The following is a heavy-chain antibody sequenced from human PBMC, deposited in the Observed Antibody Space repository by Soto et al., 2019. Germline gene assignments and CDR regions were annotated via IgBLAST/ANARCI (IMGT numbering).Heavy chain of an antibody. J-gene: IGHJ5*02. CDR3: VSSSLDGDLNWFDP. CDR1: GGSISSYY. D-gene: IGHD4-17*01. CDR2: IYYSGST. V-gene: IGHV4-59*08. Sequence: QVQLQESGPGLVKPSETLSLTSTVSGGSISSYYWSWIRQPPGKGLEWIGYIYYSGSTNYNPSLRRRVTISVGTSKNQFSLKLSSVTAADTAVYYCVSSSLDGDLNWFDPWGQGTLVTVSS.